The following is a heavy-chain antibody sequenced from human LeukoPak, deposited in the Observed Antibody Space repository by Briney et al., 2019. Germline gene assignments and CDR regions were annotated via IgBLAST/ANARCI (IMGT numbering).Heavy chain of an antibody. D-gene: IGHD6-13*01. Sequence: RSGGSLRLSCTGSGFTFGDYAMSWFRQAPGKGLEWVGFIRSNSYGGTPEHAASVKGRFTISRDDSKSIAYLQMNSLKTEDTAVYYCTREGIAVVGQLRWGQGTLVTVSS. J-gene: IGHJ4*02. CDR3: TREGIAVVGQLR. V-gene: IGHV3-49*03. CDR2: IRSNSYGGTP. CDR1: GFTFGDYA.